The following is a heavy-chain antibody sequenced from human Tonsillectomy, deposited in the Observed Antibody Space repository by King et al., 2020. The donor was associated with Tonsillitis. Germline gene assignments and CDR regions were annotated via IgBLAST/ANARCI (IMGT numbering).Heavy chain of an antibody. J-gene: IGHJ5*02. CDR3: ASTLSNWFDP. CDR1: GYTFIDYY. D-gene: IGHD2/OR15-2a*01. CDR2: VDPEDGET. V-gene: IGHV1-69-2*01. Sequence: QLVQSGAEVKKPGGTVKISCKVSGYTFIDYYMHWVQQAPGKGLEWMGLVDPEDGETIYAEKFQGRITIKADTSTDTAYMELSSLRSEDTAVYYCASTLSNWFDPWGQGTLVTVSS.